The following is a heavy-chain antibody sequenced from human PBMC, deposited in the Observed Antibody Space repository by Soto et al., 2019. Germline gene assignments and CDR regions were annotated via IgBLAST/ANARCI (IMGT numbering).Heavy chain of an antibody. J-gene: IGHJ5*02. CDR2: ISGSGGST. V-gene: IGHV3-23*01. Sequence: GGSLRLSCAASGFTFSSYALSWVRQAPGKGLEWVSAISGSGGSTYYADSVKGRFTISRDNSKNTLYLQMNSLRAEDTAVYYCAKCRPAYSGRGWFDPWGQGTLVTVSS. CDR3: AKCRPAYSGRGWFDP. CDR1: GFTFSSYA. D-gene: IGHD1-26*01.